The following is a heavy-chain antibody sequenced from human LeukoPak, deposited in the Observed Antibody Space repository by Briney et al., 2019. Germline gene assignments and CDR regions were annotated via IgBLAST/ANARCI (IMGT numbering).Heavy chain of an antibody. Sequence: GGSLRLSCTASGVTFSDYWMSWVRRAPGKGLEWVANIKEDGGEKNYVDSVRGRFTITRDNSRNSLYLQMNSLRGEDTAVYYCATERRGSSTYDGKEAFDFWGQGTLVTVSS. D-gene: IGHD6-13*01. CDR1: GVTFSDYW. V-gene: IGHV3-7*01. CDR3: ATERRGSSTYDGKEAFDF. CDR2: IKEDGGEK. J-gene: IGHJ4*02.